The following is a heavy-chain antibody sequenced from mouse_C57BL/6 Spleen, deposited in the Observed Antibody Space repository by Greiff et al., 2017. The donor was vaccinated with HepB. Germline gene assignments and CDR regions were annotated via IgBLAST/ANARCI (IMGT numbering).Heavy chain of an antibody. CDR1: GFTFSSYG. Sequence: EVHLVESGGDLVKPGGSLKLSGAASGFTFSSYGLSWVRQTPDKRLEWVATISSGGSYTYYPDSVKGRFTISRDNAKKTLYLQMSSLKSEDTAMYYCASAAAGNYFDYWGQGTTLTVSS. CDR2: ISSGGSYT. V-gene: IGHV5-6*01. CDR3: ASAAAGNYFDY. J-gene: IGHJ2*01.